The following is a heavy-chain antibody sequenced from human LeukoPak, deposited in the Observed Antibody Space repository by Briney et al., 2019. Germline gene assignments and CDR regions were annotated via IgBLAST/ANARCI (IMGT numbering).Heavy chain of an antibody. V-gene: IGHV3-23*01. CDR3: VRRYFDY. CDR2: ISNSGETT. J-gene: IGHJ4*02. CDR1: GFIFNNYA. Sequence: GGSLRLSCVASGFIFNNYAMSWVRQAPGKGLEWVSTISNSGETTYYADSVTGRFTISRDNSKNTLYLQLNSLRAEDTAVYYCVRRYFDYWGQGTLVTVSS.